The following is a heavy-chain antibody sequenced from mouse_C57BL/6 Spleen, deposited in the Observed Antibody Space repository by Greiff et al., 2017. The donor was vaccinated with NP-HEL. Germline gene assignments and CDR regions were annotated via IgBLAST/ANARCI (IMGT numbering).Heavy chain of an antibody. CDR2: ISYDGSN. CDR1: GYSITSGYY. CDR3: ARGSPFFAY. Sequence: ESGPGLVKPSQSLSLTCSVTGYSITSGYYWNWIRQFPGNKLEWMGYISYDGSNNYNPSLKNRISITRDTSKNQFFLKLNSVTTEDTATYYCARGSPFFAYWGQGTLVTVSA. J-gene: IGHJ3*01. D-gene: IGHD6-1*01. V-gene: IGHV3-6*01.